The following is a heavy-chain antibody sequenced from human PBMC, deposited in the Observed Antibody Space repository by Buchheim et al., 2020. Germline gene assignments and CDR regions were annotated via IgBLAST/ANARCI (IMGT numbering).Heavy chain of an antibody. CDR1: GFTFSSYG. D-gene: IGHD6-19*01. J-gene: IGHJ4*02. Sequence: QVQLVESGGGVVQPGRSLRLSCAASGFTFSSYGMHWVRQAPGKGLEWVAVIWYDGSNKYYADSVKGRFTISRDNSKNTLYLQMNSLRAEDTAVYYCARETSYSSGWYLYYWGQGTL. CDR3: ARETSYSSGWYLYY. CDR2: IWYDGSNK. V-gene: IGHV3-33*01.